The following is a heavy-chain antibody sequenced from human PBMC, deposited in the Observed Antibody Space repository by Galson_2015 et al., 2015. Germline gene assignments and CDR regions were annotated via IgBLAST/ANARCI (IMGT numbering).Heavy chain of an antibody. D-gene: IGHD2-8*02. V-gene: IGHV3-23*01. J-gene: IGHJ4*02. Sequence: LRLSCAASGFTFRSKAMYWVRQAPGMGLEWGSAITDTGGTTYYADSVKGRFTISRDNSKNTLYLLMNSLRADDTAVYYRAKGARVTGFEHWGQGTLVTVSS. CDR3: AKGARVTGFEH. CDR1: GFTFRSKA. CDR2: ITDTGGTT.